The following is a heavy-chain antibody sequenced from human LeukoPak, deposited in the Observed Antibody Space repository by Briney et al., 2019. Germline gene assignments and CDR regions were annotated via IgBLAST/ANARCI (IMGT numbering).Heavy chain of an antibody. D-gene: IGHD6-13*01. CDR3: AKTGSSSSFDY. Sequence: PETLSLTCAVYGGSFSGYYWSWIRQPPGKGLEWIGEINHSGSTNYNPSLKSRVTISVDKSKNQFSLKLSSVTAADTAVYYCAKTGSSSSFDYWGQGTLVTVSS. V-gene: IGHV4-34*01. J-gene: IGHJ4*02. CDR1: GGSFSGYY. CDR2: INHSGST.